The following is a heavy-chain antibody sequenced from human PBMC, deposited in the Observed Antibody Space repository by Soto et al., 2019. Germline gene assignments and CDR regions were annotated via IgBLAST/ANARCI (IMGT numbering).Heavy chain of an antibody. CDR2: IYYSGST. CDR1: GGSISSYY. Sequence: SETLSLTCTVSGGSISSYYWSWIRQPPGKGLEWIGYIYYSGSTSYNPSLKSRVTMSVDTSKNQFSLKLSSVTAADTAVYYCARRRSGGRDFDYWGQGTLVTVSS. CDR3: ARRRSGGRDFDY. D-gene: IGHD2-15*01. J-gene: IGHJ4*02. V-gene: IGHV4-59*08.